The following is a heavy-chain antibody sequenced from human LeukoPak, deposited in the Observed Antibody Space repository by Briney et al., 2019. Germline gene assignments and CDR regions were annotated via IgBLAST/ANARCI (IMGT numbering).Heavy chain of an antibody. CDR2: ISGSGGST. Sequence: GGSLRLSCSASGFTFSSYAMSWVRQAPGKGLEWVSTISGSGGSTYYAVSVKGRFTISRDNSKNTLYLQMNSLRAEDTAVYYCAKAPQKAYYDIFDAFDIWGQGTMVTVSS. CDR3: AKAPQKAYYDIFDAFDI. CDR1: GFTFSSYA. V-gene: IGHV3-23*01. D-gene: IGHD3-9*01. J-gene: IGHJ3*02.